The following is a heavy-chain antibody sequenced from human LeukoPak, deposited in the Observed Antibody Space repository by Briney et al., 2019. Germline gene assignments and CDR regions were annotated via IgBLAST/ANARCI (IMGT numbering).Heavy chain of an antibody. D-gene: IGHD1-26*01. CDR1: GFTFTSYA. Sequence: GGSLRLSCAASGFTFTSYAIHWVRQAPGKGLEQAPGKGLEWVAAISYDGSDNYYADSVKARFTISRDNSKNTLYLQMNSLRAEDTAVYYCAKWELYSGFYYIDYWGQGTLATVSS. J-gene: IGHJ4*02. CDR3: AKWELYSGFYYIDY. V-gene: IGHV3-30-3*02. CDR2: ISYDGSDN.